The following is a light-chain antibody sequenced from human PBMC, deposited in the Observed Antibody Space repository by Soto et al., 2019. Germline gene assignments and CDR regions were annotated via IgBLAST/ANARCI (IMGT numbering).Light chain of an antibody. CDR1: QSISNY. CDR3: QQSYNTHQRT. V-gene: IGKV1-39*01. CDR2: AAS. Sequence: DIQMPQSASSLSASVGDRVTITCRASQSISNYLNWYQQKPGKAPKVLIYAASSLRSGVPSRFSSSGSGTEFTITTISLQPPDFATYYCQQSYNTHQRTFGGGTKVEIK. J-gene: IGKJ4*02.